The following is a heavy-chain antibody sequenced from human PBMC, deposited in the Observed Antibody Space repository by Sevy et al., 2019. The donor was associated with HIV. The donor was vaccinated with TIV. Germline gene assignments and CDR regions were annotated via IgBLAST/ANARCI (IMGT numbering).Heavy chain of an antibody. Sequence: GGSLRLSCAASGFTFSDYYMSWIRQAPGKGLEWVSYISSSGSTIYYEDSVKGRFTISRDNAKNSLYLQMNSLRAEDTAVYYCARDRPSGSGLVDYWGQGTLVTVSS. CDR2: ISSSGSTI. D-gene: IGHD3-10*01. J-gene: IGHJ4*02. V-gene: IGHV3-11*04. CDR1: GFTFSDYY. CDR3: ARDRPSGSGLVDY.